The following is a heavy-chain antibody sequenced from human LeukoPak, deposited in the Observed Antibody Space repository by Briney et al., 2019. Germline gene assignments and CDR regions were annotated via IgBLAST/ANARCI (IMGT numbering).Heavy chain of an antibody. V-gene: IGHV3-30*04. CDR2: ISYDGSNK. CDR1: GFTFSSYA. D-gene: IGHD3-10*01. Sequence: GRSLRLSCAASGFTFSSYAMHWVRQAPGKGLEWVAVISYDGSNKYYADSVKGRFTISRDNSKNSLYLQMNSLRTEDTALYYCAKGLYGSGSYYMGYWGQGTLVTVSS. J-gene: IGHJ4*02. CDR3: AKGLYGSGSYYMGY.